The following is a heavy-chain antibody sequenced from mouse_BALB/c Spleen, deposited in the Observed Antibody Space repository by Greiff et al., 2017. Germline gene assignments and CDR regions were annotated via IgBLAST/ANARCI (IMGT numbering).Heavy chain of an antibody. J-gene: IGHJ4*01. CDR1: GYTFTSYW. V-gene: IGHV1-7*01. D-gene: IGHD3-3*01. CDR3: ARVLSYYYAMDD. Sequence: VQRVESGAELAKPGASVKMSCKASGYTFTSYWMHWVKQRPGQGLEWIGYINPSTGYTEYNQKFKDKATLTADKSSSTAYMQLSSLTSEDSAVYYCARVLSYYYAMDDWGQGTSDTVSS. CDR2: INPSTGYT.